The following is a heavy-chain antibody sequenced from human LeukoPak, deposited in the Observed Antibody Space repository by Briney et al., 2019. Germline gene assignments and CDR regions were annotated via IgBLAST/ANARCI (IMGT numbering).Heavy chain of an antibody. CDR2: INPNTGAT. V-gene: IGHV1-2*02. CDR3: TRDHCSYINCYEDYYYGMDV. CDR1: GYTFTGYY. D-gene: IGHD2-2*01. Sequence: GASVKVSCKASGYTFTGYYMDCVRQAPGQGLEWMGWINPNTGATDIAQKFQGRVTMTRDTSISAAYMELSRLRSDDTAVYYCTRDHCSYINCYEDYYYGMDVWGQGTTVTVSS. J-gene: IGHJ6*02.